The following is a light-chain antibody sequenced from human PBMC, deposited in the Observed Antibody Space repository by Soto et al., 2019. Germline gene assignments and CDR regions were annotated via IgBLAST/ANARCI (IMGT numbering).Light chain of an antibody. CDR1: SSNIGAGYD. J-gene: IGLJ2*01. CDR2: GNS. CDR3: QSYDSSLSVV. V-gene: IGLV1-40*01. Sequence: QSVLTQPPSVSGAPGQRVTISCTGSSSNIGAGYDVHWYQQLPGTAPKLLIYGNSNRPSGVPDRFSVSKSGTSASLAITGLQAEDEADYYCQSYDSSLSVVFGGGTKVTVL.